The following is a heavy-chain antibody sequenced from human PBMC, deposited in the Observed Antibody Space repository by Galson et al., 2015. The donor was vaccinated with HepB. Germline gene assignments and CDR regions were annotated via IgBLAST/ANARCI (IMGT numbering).Heavy chain of an antibody. J-gene: IGHJ5*02. CDR3: TRPSGYAGSATGNWFDP. Sequence: QSGAEVKAPGESLKISCKGSGYTFSSYWIAWVRQMPGKGLEWMGIIYPGDSDTRYNPSFEGQVTISADKSINTAYLQWSSLKASDTAIYYCTRPSGYAGSATGNWFDPWGQGISVTVSS. V-gene: IGHV5-51*01. D-gene: IGHD4-23*01. CDR2: IYPGDSDT. CDR1: GYTFSSYW.